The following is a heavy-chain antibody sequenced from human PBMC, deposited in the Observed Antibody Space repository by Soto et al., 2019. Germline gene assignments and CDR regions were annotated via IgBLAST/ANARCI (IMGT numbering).Heavy chain of an antibody. D-gene: IGHD2-15*01. CDR1: GGTFSSYS. CDR2: IIPIFGTA. CDR3: ARDTCPDCRGGHAY. Sequence: SVKVSCKASGGTFSSYSISWVRQAPGQGLEWMGGIIPIFGTANYAQKFQGRVTITADESTSTAYMELSSLRSEDTAVYYCARDTCPDCRGGHAYWGQGTLVTVSS. V-gene: IGHV1-69*13. J-gene: IGHJ4*02.